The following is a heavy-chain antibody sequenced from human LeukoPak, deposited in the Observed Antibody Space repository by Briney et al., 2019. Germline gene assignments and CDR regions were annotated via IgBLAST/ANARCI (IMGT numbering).Heavy chain of an antibody. J-gene: IGHJ4*02. CDR2: ITNSGDST. CDR1: GFTFSSSA. V-gene: IGHV3-23*01. D-gene: IGHD3-10*02. CDR3: AKDASCSN. Sequence: PGGSLRLSCAASGFTFSSSAMGWVRQAPGKGLEWVSTITNSGDSTYYADSVKGRFTISRDNSKNTVYLQVNSLRADDTAVYYCAKDASCSNWGQGTLVTVSS.